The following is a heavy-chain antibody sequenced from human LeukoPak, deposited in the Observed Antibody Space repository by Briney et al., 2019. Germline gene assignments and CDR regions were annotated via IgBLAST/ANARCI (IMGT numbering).Heavy chain of an antibody. V-gene: IGHV3-9*01. D-gene: IGHD5-12*01. CDR3: AKDTGYSGYILDS. J-gene: IGHJ4*02. CDR1: GFTFDDYA. CDR2: ISWNSGSI. Sequence: GGSLRLSCAASGFTFDDYAMHWVRQAPGKGLEWVSGISWNSGSIGYADSVKGRFTISRDNAKNSLYLQMNSLRAEDTALYYCAKDTGYSGYILDSWGQGTLVTVSS.